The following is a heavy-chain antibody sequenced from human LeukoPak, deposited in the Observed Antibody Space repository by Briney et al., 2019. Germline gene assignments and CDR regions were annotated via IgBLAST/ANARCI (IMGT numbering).Heavy chain of an antibody. CDR3: AGAIGYFDY. V-gene: IGHV3-30*03. D-gene: IGHD2-21*01. CDR1: GSSFSTHV. CDR2: ISYDGSDK. J-gene: IGHJ4*02. Sequence: PGTSLRLSCAASGSSFSTHVMHWVRQAPGKGLEWVGVISYDGSDKYYVDSVKGRFTISRDNSKNTLCLQMNSLRAEDTAVYYCAGAIGYFDYWGQGTLVTVSS.